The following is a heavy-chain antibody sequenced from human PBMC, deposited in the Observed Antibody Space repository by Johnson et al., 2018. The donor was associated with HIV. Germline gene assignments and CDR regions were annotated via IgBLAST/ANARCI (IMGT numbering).Heavy chain of an antibody. J-gene: IGHJ3*02. CDR1: GFTFRDYY. D-gene: IGHD6-13*01. CDR3: ARALKRIAAADDAFDI. Sequence: VQLVESGGDLVKPGGSLRLSCAASGFTFRDYYMSWIRQAPGKGLEWVSVIYSGGSTYYADSVKGRFTISRDNSQNTLSLQMNSLLPDDTAVYYCARALKRIAAADDAFDIWGQGTMVTVSS. V-gene: IGHV3-66*02. CDR2: IYSGGST.